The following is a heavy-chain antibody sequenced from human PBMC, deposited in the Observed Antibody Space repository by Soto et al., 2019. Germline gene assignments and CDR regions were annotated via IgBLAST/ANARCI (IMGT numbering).Heavy chain of an antibody. CDR2: IIPRSATS. V-gene: IGHV1-69*13. D-gene: IGHD2-21*01. CDR1: GYTFSTYT. CDR3: ARGGFFLFPPTFTPTYSYYALDV. Sequence: GASVKVSCKASGYTFSTYTITWMRQAPGQGLEWMGGIIPRSATSNYAQKFQGRVTITADESTNTAYMELSSLRSEDTAVYYCARGGFFLFPPTFTPTYSYYALDVGAKGTRLTLPS. J-gene: IGHJ6*04.